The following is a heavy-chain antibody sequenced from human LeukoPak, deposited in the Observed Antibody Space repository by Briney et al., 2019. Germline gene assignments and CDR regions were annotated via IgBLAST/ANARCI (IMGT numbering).Heavy chain of an antibody. Sequence: PGGSLRLSCAASGFTFSSYWMSWVRQAPGKGLEWVANIKQDGSEKYYVDSVKGRFTISRDNAKNSLYLQMNSLGAEDTAVYYCARSITIFGLVIYYFDFWGQGTLVTVSS. V-gene: IGHV3-7*03. CDR3: ARSITIFGLVIYYFDF. CDR1: GFTFSSYW. D-gene: IGHD3-3*01. CDR2: IKQDGSEK. J-gene: IGHJ4*02.